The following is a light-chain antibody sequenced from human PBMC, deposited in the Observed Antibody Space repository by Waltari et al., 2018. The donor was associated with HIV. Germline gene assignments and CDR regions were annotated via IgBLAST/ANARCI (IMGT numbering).Light chain of an antibody. Sequence: DIQMTQSPSSLSASVGDRVTVTCRASQTISTSLNWYQQKPGKAPNLLIYAASTLHGGVPSRFSGSGSGTDFTLTITNVQPEDFATYFCQQSYHTLSTFGQGTRLEIK. V-gene: IGKV1-39*01. CDR3: QQSYHTLST. CDR1: QTISTS. CDR2: AAS. J-gene: IGKJ5*01.